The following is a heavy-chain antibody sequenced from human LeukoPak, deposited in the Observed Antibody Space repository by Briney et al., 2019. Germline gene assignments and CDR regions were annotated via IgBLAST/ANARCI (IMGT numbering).Heavy chain of an antibody. D-gene: IGHD1-26*01. CDR3: EATTEYGGSYDAFDI. CDR1: GGSISSSSYY. V-gene: IGHV4-39*07. Sequence: SETLSLTCTVSGGSISSSSYYWGRIRQPPGKGMEWIGSIYYSGSTYYNPSLKSRVTISVDTSKNQFSLKLSSVTAADTAVYYCEATTEYGGSYDAFDIWGQGTMVTVSS. J-gene: IGHJ3*02. CDR2: IYYSGST.